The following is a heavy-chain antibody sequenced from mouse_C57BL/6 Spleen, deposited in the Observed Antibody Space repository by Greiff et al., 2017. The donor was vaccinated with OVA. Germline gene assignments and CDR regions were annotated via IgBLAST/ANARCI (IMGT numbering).Heavy chain of an antibody. V-gene: IGHV1-74*01. J-gene: IGHJ4*01. Sequence: QVQLQQPGAELVKPGASVKVSCKASGYTFTSYWMHWVKQRPGQGLEWIGRIHPSDSDTNYNQKFKGKATLTVDKSSSTANMQLSSLTSEDSAVYYCAIEDGSSGYVRAMDYWGQGTSVTVSS. CDR2: IHPSDSDT. D-gene: IGHD3-2*02. CDR1: GYTFTSYW. CDR3: AIEDGSSGYVRAMDY.